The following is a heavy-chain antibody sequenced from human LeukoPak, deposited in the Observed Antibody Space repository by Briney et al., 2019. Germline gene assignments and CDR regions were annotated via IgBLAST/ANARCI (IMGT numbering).Heavy chain of an antibody. CDR1: GFTFSSYS. CDR2: ISSSSSYI. J-gene: IGHJ6*03. V-gene: IGHV3-21*01. Sequence: PGGSLRLSCAASGFTFSSYSMNWVRQAPGKGLEWVSSISSSSSYIYYADSVKGRFTISRDNAKNSLYLQMNSLRAEDTAVYYCARDLGSGSYYRDYYYYYYMDVWGKGTTVTVSS. CDR3: ARDLGSGSYYRDYYYYYYMDV. D-gene: IGHD3-10*01.